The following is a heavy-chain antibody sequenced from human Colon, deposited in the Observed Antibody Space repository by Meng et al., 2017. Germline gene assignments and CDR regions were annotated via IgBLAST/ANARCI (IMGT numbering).Heavy chain of an antibody. CDR1: GGSISSYS. D-gene: IGHD3-9*01. CDR3: ARVGANDDILTG. CDR2: IYYSGST. Sequence: SETLSLTCTVSGGSISSYSWSWIRQPPGKGLEWIGYIYYSGSTNYSPSLKSRVTISVDTSKNQFSLKLGSVTAADTAVYYCARVGANDDILTGWGQGTLVTSPQ. V-gene: IGHV4-59*01. J-gene: IGHJ4*02.